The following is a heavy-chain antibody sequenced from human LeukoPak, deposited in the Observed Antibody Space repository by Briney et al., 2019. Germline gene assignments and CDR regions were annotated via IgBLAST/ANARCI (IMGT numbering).Heavy chain of an antibody. D-gene: IGHD6-6*01. CDR2: ISGSGGST. V-gene: IGHV3-23*01. J-gene: IGHJ5*02. CDR3: ANRPPYSSSSENWFDP. Sequence: GGSLRLSCAASGFTFSSYAMSWVRQAPGKGLEWVSAISGSGGSTYYADSVKGRFTISRDNSKNTLYLQMNSLRAEDTVVYYCANRPPYSSSSENWFDPWGQGTLVTVSS. CDR1: GFTFSSYA.